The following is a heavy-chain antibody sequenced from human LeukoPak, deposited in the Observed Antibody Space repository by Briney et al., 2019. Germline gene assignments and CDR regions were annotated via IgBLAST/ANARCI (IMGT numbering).Heavy chain of an antibody. CDR1: GFTFSSYW. D-gene: IGHD2-2*01. CDR3: ANGIVVVPGSYYYYGMDV. V-gene: IGHV3-74*01. J-gene: IGHJ6*02. Sequence: GGSLRLSCAASGFTFSSYWMHWVRQAPGKGLVWVSHINSDGSSTSYADSVKGRFTISRDNAKNTLYLQMNSLRAEDTAVYYCANGIVVVPGSYYYYGMDVWGQGTTVTVSS. CDR2: INSDGSST.